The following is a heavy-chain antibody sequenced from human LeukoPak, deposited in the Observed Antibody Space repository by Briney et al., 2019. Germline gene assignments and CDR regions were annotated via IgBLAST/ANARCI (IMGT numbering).Heavy chain of an antibody. V-gene: IGHV3-23*01. D-gene: IGHD1-7*01. Sequence: GGSLRFSCATSVFTFSSYTMSWVRQAPGNGLEWVSAISVSGGSTYYADFVKGRFTISRDNSKNTLYLQMNSLRAEDTAVYYCARILVLFGGTTTPYYYYYMDVWGKGTTVTVSS. J-gene: IGHJ6*03. CDR1: VFTFSSYT. CDR2: ISVSGGST. CDR3: ARILVLFGGTTTPYYYYYMDV.